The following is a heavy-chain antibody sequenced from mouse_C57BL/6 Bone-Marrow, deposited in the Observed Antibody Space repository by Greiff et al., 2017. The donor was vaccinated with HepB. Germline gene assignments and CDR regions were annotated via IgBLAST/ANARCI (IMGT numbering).Heavy chain of an antibody. Sequence: QVHVKQPGAELVRPGSSVKLSCKASGYTFTSYWMDWVKQRPGQGLEWIGNIYPSDSETHYNQKFKDKATLTVDKSSSTAYMQLSSLTSEDSAVYYCARYYSNYGGFAYWGQGTLVTVSA. V-gene: IGHV1-61*01. D-gene: IGHD2-5*01. J-gene: IGHJ3*01. CDR2: IYPSDSET. CDR3: ARYYSNYGGFAY. CDR1: GYTFTSYW.